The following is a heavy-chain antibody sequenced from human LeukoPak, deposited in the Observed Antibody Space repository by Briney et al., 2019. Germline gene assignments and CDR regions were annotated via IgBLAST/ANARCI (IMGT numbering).Heavy chain of an antibody. D-gene: IGHD2-2*01. J-gene: IGHJ4*02. CDR1: GYTFSGYY. Sequence: GASVKVSCKASGYTFSGYYMHWVRQAPGQGLEWMGWINPNSGGTNYAQKFQGRVTMTRDTSISTAYMELSRLRSDDTAVYYCARIFCSSSSCYFFDYWGQGTLVTVSS. CDR3: ARIFCSSSSCYFFDY. CDR2: INPNSGGT. V-gene: IGHV1-2*02.